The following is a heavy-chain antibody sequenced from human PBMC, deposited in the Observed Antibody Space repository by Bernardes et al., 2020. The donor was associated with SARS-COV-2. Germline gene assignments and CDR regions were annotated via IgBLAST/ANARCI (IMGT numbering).Heavy chain of an antibody. V-gene: IGHV5-10-1*01. CDR2: IDPSDSYT. Sequence: GGSLKISCKGSGYSFTSYWISWVRQMPGKGLEGMGRIDPSDSYTNYSPSFQGHVTISADKSISTAYLQWSSLKAPDTAMYYCARRSIAARYNWFDPWGQGTLVTVSS. D-gene: IGHD6-6*01. CDR3: ARRSIAARYNWFDP. CDR1: GYSFTSYW. J-gene: IGHJ5*02.